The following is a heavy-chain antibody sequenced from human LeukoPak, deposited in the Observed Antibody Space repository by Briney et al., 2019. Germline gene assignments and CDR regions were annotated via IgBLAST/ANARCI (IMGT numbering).Heavy chain of an antibody. D-gene: IGHD5-12*01. CDR1: GGTFSSYA. Sequence: SVKVSCKASGGTFSSYAISWVRQAPGQGLEWMGRIIPILGIANYAQKFQGRVTITADKSTSTAYMELSSLRSEDTAVYYCARAVGTMHFDYWGQGTLVTVSS. J-gene: IGHJ4*02. CDR2: IIPILGIA. V-gene: IGHV1-69*04. CDR3: ARAVGTMHFDY.